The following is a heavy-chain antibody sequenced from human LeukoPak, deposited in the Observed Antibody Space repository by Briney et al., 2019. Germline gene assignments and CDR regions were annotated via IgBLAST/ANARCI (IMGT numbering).Heavy chain of an antibody. D-gene: IGHD5/OR15-5a*01. CDR3: ARLRSSIAY. CDR2: INPSGGST. V-gene: IGHV1-46*01. CDR1: GYNFTSYY. J-gene: IGHJ4*02. Sequence: GASVKVSCKASGYNFTSYYMHWVREAPGQGLEWMGIINPSGGSTSYAQKFQGRVTMTRDTSTSTVYMELSSLRSEDTVVYYCARLRSSIAYWGQGALVTVSS.